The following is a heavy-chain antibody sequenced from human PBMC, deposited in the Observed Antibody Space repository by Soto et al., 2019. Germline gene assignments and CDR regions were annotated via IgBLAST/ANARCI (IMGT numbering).Heavy chain of an antibody. CDR2: ISYSGST. V-gene: IGHV4-59*08. CDR1: GGSISSFD. Sequence: SETLSLTCTVSGGSISSFDWNWIRQSPGKGLEWIGYISYSGSTNYNPSLKSRVTISVDTSKNQFSLKLISVTAADTAVYYCARQDTSGYAFDYWGQGTLVTVSS. CDR3: ARQDTSGYAFDY. J-gene: IGHJ4*02. D-gene: IGHD3-22*01.